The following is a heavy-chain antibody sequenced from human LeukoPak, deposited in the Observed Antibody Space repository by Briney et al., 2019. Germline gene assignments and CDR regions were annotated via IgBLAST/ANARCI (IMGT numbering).Heavy chain of an antibody. Sequence: GGSLRLSCAASGFTFDDYAMNWVRQAPGKGLEWVANIKEDGSEKYYVDSVKGRFTISRDNAKNSLYLQMNSLRADDTAVYYCASALVGAFDYWGQGTLVTVSS. J-gene: IGHJ4*02. CDR2: IKEDGSEK. V-gene: IGHV3-7*01. CDR1: GFTFDDYA. D-gene: IGHD1-26*01. CDR3: ASALVGAFDY.